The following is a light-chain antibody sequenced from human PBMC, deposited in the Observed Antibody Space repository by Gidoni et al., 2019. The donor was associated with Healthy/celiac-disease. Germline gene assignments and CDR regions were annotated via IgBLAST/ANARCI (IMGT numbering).Light chain of an antibody. CDR3: QSYDSSLSVV. CDR2: GNS. Sequence: QSVLTQPPSVSRAPGQRVTISCTGSSSNIGADYDVHWYQQLPETAPKLLIYGNSNRPAGVPDRFSSSRSGASASLAITELQAEDEADYYCQSYDSSLSVVFGGGTKLTVL. V-gene: IGLV1-40*01. J-gene: IGLJ3*02. CDR1: SSNIGADYD.